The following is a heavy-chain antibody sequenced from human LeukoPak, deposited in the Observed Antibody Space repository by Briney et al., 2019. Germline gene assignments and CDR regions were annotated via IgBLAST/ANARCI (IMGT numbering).Heavy chain of an antibody. D-gene: IGHD6-19*01. J-gene: IGHJ4*02. CDR2: INPNSGGT. CDR1: GYTFTGYY. CDR3: ARHYSSGWYSHFDY. V-gene: IGHV1-2*02. Sequence: GASVKVSCEASGYTFTGYYMHWVRQAPGQGLEWMGWINPNSGGTNYAQKFQGRVTMTRDTSISTAYMELSRLRSDDTAVYYCARHYSSGWYSHFDYWGQGTLVTVSS.